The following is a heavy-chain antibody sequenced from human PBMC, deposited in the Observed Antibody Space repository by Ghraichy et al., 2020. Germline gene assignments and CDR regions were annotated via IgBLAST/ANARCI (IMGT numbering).Heavy chain of an antibody. D-gene: IGHD3-9*01. CDR3: ARVRYFDWLYPFDY. Sequence: GGSLRLSCAASGFTFSSYSMNWVRQAPGKGLEWVSKISSSSSTIYYADSVKGRFTISRDNAKNSLYLQMNSLRVEDTAVYYCARVRYFDWLYPFDYWGQGILVTVSS. CDR1: GFTFSSYS. CDR2: ISSSSSTI. J-gene: IGHJ4*02. V-gene: IGHV3-48*01.